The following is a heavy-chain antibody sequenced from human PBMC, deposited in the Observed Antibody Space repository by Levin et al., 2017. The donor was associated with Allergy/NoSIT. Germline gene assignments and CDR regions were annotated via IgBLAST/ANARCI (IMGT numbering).Heavy chain of an antibody. D-gene: IGHD3-10*01. CDR2: ISYDGSNK. Sequence: LSLTCADSGFTFSSYAMHWVRQAPGKGLEWVAVISYDGSNKYYADSVKGRFTISRDNSKNTLYLQMNSLRAEDTAVYYCARVSGPWYFDLWGRGTLVTVSS. J-gene: IGHJ2*01. CDR3: ARVSGPWYFDL. V-gene: IGHV3-30*04. CDR1: GFTFSSYA.